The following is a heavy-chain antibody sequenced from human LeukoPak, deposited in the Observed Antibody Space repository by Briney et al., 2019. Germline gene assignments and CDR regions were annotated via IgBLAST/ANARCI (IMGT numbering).Heavy chain of an antibody. CDR3: ARLKLGAYFDL. CDR2: VYNSGDT. Sequence: PSETLSLTCTASGGSTSSDYWSWIRQSPGKGLEWVGYVYNSGDTGKNPSLKSRVTILLDTPKNQCSLKLTSVSAADTAVYYCARLKLGAYFDLWGRGTLVTVSS. V-gene: IGHV4-59*08. D-gene: IGHD3-16*01. CDR1: GGSTSSDY. J-gene: IGHJ2*01.